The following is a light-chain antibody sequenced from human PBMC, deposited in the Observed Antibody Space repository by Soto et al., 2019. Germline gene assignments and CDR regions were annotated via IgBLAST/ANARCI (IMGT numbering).Light chain of an antibody. V-gene: IGKV3-20*01. CDR3: QQYGSSPDRHRLT. CDR2: GAS. CDR1: QSVSSSC. Sequence: EIVLTQSPGTLSLSPGERATLSCRASQSVSSSCLAWYQQKPGQAHRLLIYGASNRATGIPDRFSGSGSGTDFTLTISRLEPEVFALYYCQQYGSSPDRHRLTFGQGTKVAIK. J-gene: IGKJ1*01.